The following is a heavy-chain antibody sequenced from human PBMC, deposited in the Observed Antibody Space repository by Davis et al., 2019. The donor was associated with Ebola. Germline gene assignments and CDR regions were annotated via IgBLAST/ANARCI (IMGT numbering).Heavy chain of an antibody. V-gene: IGHV3-48*03. CDR1: GFTFSSYG. J-gene: IGHJ4*02. CDR2: ISSSGSTI. D-gene: IGHD5-24*01. Sequence: PGGSLRLSCAASGFTFSSYGMNWVRQAPGQGLEWVSYISSSGSTIYYADSVKGRLTISRDNAKNSLYLQMNSLRAEDTAIYYCARGRRWLPLDYWGQGTLVTVSS. CDR3: ARGRRWLPLDY.